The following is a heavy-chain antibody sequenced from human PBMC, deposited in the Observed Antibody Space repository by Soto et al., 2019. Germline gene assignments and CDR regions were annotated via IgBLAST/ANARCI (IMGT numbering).Heavy chain of an antibody. CDR3: ARATLPLELPDY. Sequence: PSQTLSLTCAISGDSVSSNSAAWNWIGQSPSRGLEWLGRTYYRSKWYNDYAVSAKSRITINPDTSKNQFSLQLNSVTPEDTAVYYCARATLPLELPDYWGQGTLVTVSS. CDR2: TYYRSKWYN. D-gene: IGHD1-7*01. CDR1: GDSVSSNSAA. V-gene: IGHV6-1*01. J-gene: IGHJ4*02.